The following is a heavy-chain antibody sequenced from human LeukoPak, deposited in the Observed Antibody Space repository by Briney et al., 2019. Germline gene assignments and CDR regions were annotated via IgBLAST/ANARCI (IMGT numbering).Heavy chain of an antibody. CDR2: INPSGGST. D-gene: IGHD1-26*01. CDR3: ARGGSYYGRDDRYFDL. J-gene: IGHJ2*01. CDR1: GYTFTSYY. Sequence: GASVKVSCKASGYTFTSYYMHWVRQAPGQGLEWMGIINPSGGSTNYAQKFQGRVTMTRDTSTSTVYMELSSLRSEDTAVYYCARGGSYYGRDDRYFDLWGRGTLVTVSS. V-gene: IGHV1-46*01.